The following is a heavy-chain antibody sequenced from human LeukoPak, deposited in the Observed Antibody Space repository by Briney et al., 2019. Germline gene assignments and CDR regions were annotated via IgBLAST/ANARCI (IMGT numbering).Heavy chain of an antibody. CDR3: ARAGYYDSSGYYLPD. J-gene: IGHJ4*02. D-gene: IGHD3-22*01. CDR1: GGSISSGGYY. V-gene: IGHV4-31*03. Sequence: SETLSLTCTVSGGSISSGGYYWSWIRQHPGKGLEWIGYIYYSGSAYYNPSLKSRVTISVDTSKNQFSLKLSSVTAADTAVYYCARAGYYDSSGYYLPDWGQGTLVTVSS. CDR2: IYYSGSA.